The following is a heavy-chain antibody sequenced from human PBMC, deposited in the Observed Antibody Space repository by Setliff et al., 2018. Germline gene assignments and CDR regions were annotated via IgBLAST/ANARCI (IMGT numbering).Heavy chain of an antibody. J-gene: IGHJ4*02. CDR3: ARSINGYQQRYDF. CDR2: ISFDGRKT. CDR1: GFTFSSYG. Sequence: HPGGSLRLSCSASGFTFSSYGLHWVRQAPGKGLEWVTAISFDGRKTFYADSVKGRFTISRDNGKNSLFLQMNSVRAEDTAVYYCARSINGYQQRYDFWGQGALVTVSS. D-gene: IGHD3-16*01. V-gene: IGHV3-30*03.